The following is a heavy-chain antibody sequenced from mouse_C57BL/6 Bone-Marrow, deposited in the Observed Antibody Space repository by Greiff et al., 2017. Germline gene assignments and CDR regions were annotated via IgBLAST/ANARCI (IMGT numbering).Heavy chain of an antibody. V-gene: IGHV1-64*01. CDR2: IHPNSGST. CDR1: GYTFTSYW. Sequence: QVQLQQPGAELVKPGASVKLSCKASGYTFTSYWMHWVKQRPGQGLEWIGMIHPNSGSTNSNEKFKSKATLTVDKSSSTSYMQLSSLTSEDSAVYYCARGGGTVDYWGQGTTLTVSS. J-gene: IGHJ2*01. D-gene: IGHD1-1*02. CDR3: ARGGGTVDY.